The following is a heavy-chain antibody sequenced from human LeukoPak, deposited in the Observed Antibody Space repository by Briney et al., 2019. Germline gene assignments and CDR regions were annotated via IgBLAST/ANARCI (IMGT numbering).Heavy chain of an antibody. V-gene: IGHV1-3*01. CDR1: GYTFTSYA. D-gene: IGHD3-3*01. CDR3: ARSYYDFWSGYAYYYYGMDV. Sequence: ASVKVSCKASGYTFTSYAVHWVRQAPGQRLEWMGWINAGNGNTKYSQKFQGRVTITRDTSASTAYMELSSLRSEDTAVYYCARSYYDFWSGYAYYYYGMDVWGQGTTVIVSS. J-gene: IGHJ6*02. CDR2: INAGNGNT.